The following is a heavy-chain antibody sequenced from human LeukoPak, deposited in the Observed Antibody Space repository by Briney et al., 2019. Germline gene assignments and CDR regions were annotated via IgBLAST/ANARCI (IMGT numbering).Heavy chain of an antibody. V-gene: IGHV4-39*01. J-gene: IGHJ4*02. CDR2: IYNSGST. CDR1: GGSISSSSYY. D-gene: IGHD3-10*01. CDR3: ARRKTMARGVIIDY. Sequence: SETLSLTCTVSGGSISSSSYYWGWVRQPPGKGLEWIGSIYNSGSTYYNPSLKSRVTISVDTSKNQFSLKLSSVTAADTAVYYCARRKTMARGVIIDYWGQGTLVTVSS.